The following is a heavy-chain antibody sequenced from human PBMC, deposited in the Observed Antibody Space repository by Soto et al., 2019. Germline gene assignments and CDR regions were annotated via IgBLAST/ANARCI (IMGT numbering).Heavy chain of an antibody. V-gene: IGHV3-30*18. Sequence: QVQLVESGGGVVQPGGSLRLSCEASGFAFNNYGLHWVRQAPGKGREWVTVITYDGRNKFYSDSVKGRFSISKDSSKNTLYLEMSSLRPEDTAVYYCAKDLYSCSGGSCYFFDYWGQGTLVTVSS. CDR3: AKDLYSCSGGSCYFFDY. CDR1: GFAFNNYG. CDR2: ITYDGRNK. D-gene: IGHD2-15*01. J-gene: IGHJ4*02.